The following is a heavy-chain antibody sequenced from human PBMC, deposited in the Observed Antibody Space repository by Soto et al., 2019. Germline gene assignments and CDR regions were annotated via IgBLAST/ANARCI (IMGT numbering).Heavy chain of an antibody. D-gene: IGHD2-2*01. Sequence: PGGSLRLSCAASGFTFSSYWMHWVRQAPGKGLVWVSRINSDGSGTSYADSVKGRFTISRDNAKNTLYLQMNSLRAEDTAVYYCAIDVFSSTSCYFHYYYYMDVWGKGTTVTVSS. CDR3: AIDVFSSTSCYFHYYYYMDV. CDR2: INSDGSGT. V-gene: IGHV3-74*01. J-gene: IGHJ6*03. CDR1: GFTFSSYW.